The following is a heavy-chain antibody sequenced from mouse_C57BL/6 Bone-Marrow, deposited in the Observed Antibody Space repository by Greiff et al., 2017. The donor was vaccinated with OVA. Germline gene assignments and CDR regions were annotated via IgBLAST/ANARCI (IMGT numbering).Heavy chain of an antibody. D-gene: IGHD1-1*01. Sequence: DVKLVESGGGLVKPGGSLKLSCAASGFTFSSYTMSWVRQTPEKRLEWVATISGGGGNTYYPDSVKGRFTISRDNAKNTLYLQMSSLRSEDTALYYCARLYYGSSYWYFDVWGTGTTVTVSS. V-gene: IGHV5-9*01. J-gene: IGHJ1*03. CDR2: ISGGGGNT. CDR1: GFTFSSYT. CDR3: ARLYYGSSYWYFDV.